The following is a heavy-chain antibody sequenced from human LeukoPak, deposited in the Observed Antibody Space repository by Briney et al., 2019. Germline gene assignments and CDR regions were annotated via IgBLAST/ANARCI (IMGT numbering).Heavy chain of an antibody. CDR2: IIPILGIA. V-gene: IGHV1-69*02. D-gene: IGHD1-26*01. CDR1: GGTFSSYT. Sequence: ASVKVSCKASGGTFSSYTISWVRQAPGQGLEWMVRIIPILGIATYAQKFQGRVTITAHKSTSTAYTTLSSLRSEDTAVYYCARVEVSGSYYSSDPGHAFDIWGQGTMVTVSS. J-gene: IGHJ3*02. CDR3: ARVEVSGSYYSSDPGHAFDI.